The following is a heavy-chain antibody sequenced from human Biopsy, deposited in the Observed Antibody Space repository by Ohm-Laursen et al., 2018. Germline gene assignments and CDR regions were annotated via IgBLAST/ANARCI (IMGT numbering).Heavy chain of an antibody. CDR3: ARATNSTGWPYYYFYSMDV. D-gene: IGHD2/OR15-2a*01. V-gene: IGHV4-59*01. J-gene: IGHJ6*02. Sequence: SQTLSLTCAVSGGSISSDYWSWIRQTPGKGLEWIGYIYYSGSTNYNPSLKSRVTISVDTSKNQFSLRLNSVTAADTAVYYCARATNSTGWPYYYFYSMDVRGQGTTVTVSS. CDR2: IYYSGST. CDR1: GGSISSDY.